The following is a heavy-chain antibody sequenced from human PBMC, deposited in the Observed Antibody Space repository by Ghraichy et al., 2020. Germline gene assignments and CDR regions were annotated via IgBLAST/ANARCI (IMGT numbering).Heavy chain of an antibody. V-gene: IGHV4-59*08. Sequence: ESLNISCTVSGGSISRYYWSWLRQPPGKGLGWIGYIYYSGSTNYNPSLKSRVTISVDTYKNQFSLQLSSVTAADTAIDYCARHQGGDGNAGWFDPWGQGTLVTVSS. CDR2: IYYSGST. J-gene: IGHJ5*02. D-gene: IGHD3-16*01. CDR3: ARHQGGDGNAGWFDP. CDR1: GGSISRYY.